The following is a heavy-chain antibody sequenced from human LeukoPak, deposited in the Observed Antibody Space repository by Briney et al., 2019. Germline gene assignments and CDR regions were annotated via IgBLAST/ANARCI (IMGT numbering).Heavy chain of an antibody. J-gene: IGHJ6*03. Sequence: GGSLRLSCAASGFTFSDYYMSWIRQAPGKGLEWVSYISSSGSTIYYADSVKGRFTISRDNAKNSLYLQMNSLRAEDTAVYYCARVRYCGSGSYYRPYYYYMDVWGKGTTVTVSS. CDR3: ARVRYCGSGSYYRPYYYYMDV. CDR2: ISSSGSTI. V-gene: IGHV3-11*04. D-gene: IGHD3-10*01. CDR1: GFTFSDYY.